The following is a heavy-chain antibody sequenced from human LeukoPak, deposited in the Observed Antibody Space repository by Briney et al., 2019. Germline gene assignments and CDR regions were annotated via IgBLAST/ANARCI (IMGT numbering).Heavy chain of an antibody. CDR2: IYYSGST. V-gene: IGHV4-59*11. CDR3: ARDGIIANGLDI. Sequence: SETLSLTCTVSGGSISSHYWSWIRQPPGKRLEWIGHIYYSGSTTYNPSLKSRVTMSVNTSKNQFSLKLSSVTAADTAVYFCARDGIIANGLDIWGQGTLVTVSS. D-gene: IGHD2-21*01. CDR1: GGSISSHY. J-gene: IGHJ3*02.